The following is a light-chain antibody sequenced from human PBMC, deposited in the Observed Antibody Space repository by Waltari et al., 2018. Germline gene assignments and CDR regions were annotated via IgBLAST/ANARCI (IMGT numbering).Light chain of an antibody. V-gene: IGKV4-1*01. Sequence: DIVMTQSPDSLAVSLGERATINCKSSQSVLYSSNNKNYLAWYQQKPGQPPKVLIYWASFRESGVPDRFSGSGSETDFTLTISSLQAEDVAVYYCQQYYSTPPYTFGQGTKVEIK. CDR2: WAS. CDR3: QQYYSTPPYT. J-gene: IGKJ2*01. CDR1: QSVLYSSNNKNY.